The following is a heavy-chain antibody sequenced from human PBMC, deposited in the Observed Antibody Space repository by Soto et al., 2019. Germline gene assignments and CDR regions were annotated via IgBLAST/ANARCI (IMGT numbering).Heavy chain of an antibody. CDR2: MNPNSGNT. D-gene: IGHD3-22*01. V-gene: IGHV1-8*01. Sequence: QVQLVQSGAEVKKPGASVKVYCKASGYTFTSYDINWVRQATGQGLEWMGWMNPNSGNTGYAQKFQGRVTMTRNTSISTAYMELSSLRSEDTAVYYCARGPTHYYDSSGYYHYYYYGMDVWGKGTTVTVSS. CDR1: GYTFTSYD. CDR3: ARGPTHYYDSSGYYHYYYYGMDV. J-gene: IGHJ6*04.